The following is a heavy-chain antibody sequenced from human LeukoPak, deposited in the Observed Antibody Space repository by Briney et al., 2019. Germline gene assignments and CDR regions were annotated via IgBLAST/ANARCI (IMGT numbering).Heavy chain of an antibody. V-gene: IGHV1-2*02. J-gene: IGHJ6*03. Sequence: ASVKVSCKASGYTFTGYYMHWVRQAPGQGLEWMGWINPNSGGTNYAQKFQGRVTMTRDTSISTAYMELSRLRSDDTAVYYCATNADYYDSSGYIPYYYYMDVWGKGTTVSVSS. D-gene: IGHD3-22*01. CDR1: GYTFTGYY. CDR3: ATNADYYDSSGYIPYYYYMDV. CDR2: INPNSGGT.